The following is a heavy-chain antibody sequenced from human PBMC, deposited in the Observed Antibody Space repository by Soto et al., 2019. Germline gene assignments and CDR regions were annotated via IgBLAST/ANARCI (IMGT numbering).Heavy chain of an antibody. D-gene: IGHD2-21*02. Sequence: EVQLVESGGGLVKPGGSLRLSCAASGFTFGTFTMSWVRQAPGKGLEWVSSIGTTSTYIYYADSVRGRFTISSDNAKNSLYLQMNSLRAEDTAVYFCARVMCGDCSSYYYYSMDVWGQGTTVTVSS. CDR1: GFTFGTFT. CDR2: IGTTSTYI. J-gene: IGHJ6*02. CDR3: ARVMCGDCSSYYYYSMDV. V-gene: IGHV3-21*01.